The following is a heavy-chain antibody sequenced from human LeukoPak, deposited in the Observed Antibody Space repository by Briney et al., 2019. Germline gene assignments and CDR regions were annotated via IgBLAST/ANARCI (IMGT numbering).Heavy chain of an antibody. D-gene: IGHD2-2*02. V-gene: IGHV3-23*01. CDR3: AKARVYCGSTSCYTMGVYYFDY. CDR1: GFTFSSYA. J-gene: IGHJ4*02. Sequence: GGSLRLSCAASGFTFSSYAMSWVRQAPGKGLEWVSAISGSGGSTYYADSVKGRFTISRDNSKNTLYLQMNSLRAEDTAVYYCAKARVYCGSTSCYTMGVYYFDYRGQGTLVTVSS. CDR2: ISGSGGST.